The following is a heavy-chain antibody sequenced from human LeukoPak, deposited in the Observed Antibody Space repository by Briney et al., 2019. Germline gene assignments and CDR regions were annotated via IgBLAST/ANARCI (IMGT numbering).Heavy chain of an antibody. CDR3: ARGITMIVT. Sequence: SETLSLTCTVSGGSISSGDYYWSWIRQPPGKGLEWIGEINHSGSTNYNPSLKSRVTISVDTSKNQFSLKLSSVTAADTAVYYCARGITMIVTWGQGTLVTVSS. J-gene: IGHJ5*02. CDR2: INHSGST. D-gene: IGHD3-22*01. CDR1: GGSISSGDYY. V-gene: IGHV4-39*07.